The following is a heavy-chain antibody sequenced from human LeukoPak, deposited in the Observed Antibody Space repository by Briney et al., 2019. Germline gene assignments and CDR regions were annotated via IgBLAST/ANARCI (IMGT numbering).Heavy chain of an antibody. D-gene: IGHD3-22*01. J-gene: IGHJ4*02. Sequence: ASVKVSCKASGYTFTGYYLQRVLQAPGQGLEWMGWINPNSGDTNYAQRFQGRVTMTRDASINTAYMELSRLRSDDTAVYYCASQGDYYDSSGYQSYFDYWGQGTLVTVSS. CDR2: INPNSGDT. CDR1: GYTFTGYY. CDR3: ASQGDYYDSSGYQSYFDY. V-gene: IGHV1-2*02.